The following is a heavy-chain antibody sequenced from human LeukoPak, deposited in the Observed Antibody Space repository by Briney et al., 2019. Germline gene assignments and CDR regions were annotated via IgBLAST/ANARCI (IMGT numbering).Heavy chain of an antibody. Sequence: GASVKVSCKASGYSFTTHDINWVRQSTGQGLEWMGWMNPNSGGTNYAQKFQGRVTMTRDTSISTAYMELSRLRSDDTAVYYYARAMVRGQNWFDPWGQGTLVTVSS. D-gene: IGHD3-10*01. CDR2: MNPNSGGT. CDR3: ARAMVRGQNWFDP. CDR1: GYSFTTHD. J-gene: IGHJ5*02. V-gene: IGHV1-2*02.